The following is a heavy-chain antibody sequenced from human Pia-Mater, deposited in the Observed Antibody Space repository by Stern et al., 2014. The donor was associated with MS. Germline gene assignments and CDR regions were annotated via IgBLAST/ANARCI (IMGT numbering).Heavy chain of an antibody. CDR2: IYWDDDK. J-gene: IGHJ6*02. CDR1: GFSLSTSGVG. V-gene: IGHV2-5*02. CDR3: AHSLCAAYYDYVWGSYRQCSMDV. D-gene: IGHD3-16*02. Sequence: QVTLRESGPTLVKPTQTLTLTCTFSGFSLSTSGVGVGWIRQPPGKALEWLALIYWDDDKRYSPSLKSRLTITKDTSKNQVVLTMTNMDPVDTATYYCAHSLCAAYYDYVWGSYRQCSMDVWGQGTTVTVSS.